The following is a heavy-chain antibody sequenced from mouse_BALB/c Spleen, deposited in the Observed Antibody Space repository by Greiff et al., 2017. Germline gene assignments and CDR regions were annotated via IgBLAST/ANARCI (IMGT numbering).Heavy chain of an antibody. J-gene: IGHJ4*01. Sequence: EVNVVESGGGLVQPTGSLKLSCAASGFTFNTYAMNWVRQAPGKGLEWVARIRSKSNNYATYYADSVKDRFTISRDDSQSMLYLQMNNLKTEDTAMYYCVRRGGSYAMDYWGQGTSVTVSS. CDR1: GFTFNTYA. CDR3: VRRGGSYAMDY. CDR2: IRSKSNNYAT. V-gene: IGHV10-1*02.